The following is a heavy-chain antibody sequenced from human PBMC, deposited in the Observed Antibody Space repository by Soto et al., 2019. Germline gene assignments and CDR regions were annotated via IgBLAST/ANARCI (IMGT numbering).Heavy chain of an antibody. CDR1: GGSISSGGYY. CDR3: ARDNGYSYGYTLDH. D-gene: IGHD5-18*01. Sequence: SETLSLTCTVSGGSISSGGYYWSWIRQHPGKGLEWIGYIYYSGSTFHNPSLRSRVTISVDTSKNQFSLKLSSVTAADTAVYYCARDNGYSYGYTLDHWGQGTLVTVSS. J-gene: IGHJ4*02. CDR2: IYYSGST. V-gene: IGHV4-31*03.